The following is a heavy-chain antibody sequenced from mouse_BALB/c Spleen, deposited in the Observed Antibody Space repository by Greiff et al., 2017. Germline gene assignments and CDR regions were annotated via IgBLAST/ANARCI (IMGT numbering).Heavy chain of an antibody. CDR2: IYPSDSYT. D-gene: IGHD2-4*01. CDR1: GYTFTSYW. Sequence: QVQLQQPGAELVRPGASVKLSCKASGYTFTSYWINWVKQRPGQGLEWIGNIYPSDSYTNYNQKFKDKATLTVDKSSSTAYMQLSSPTSEDSAVYYCTMTNFDYWGQGTTLTVSS. CDR3: TMTNFDY. J-gene: IGHJ2*01. V-gene: IGHV1-69*02.